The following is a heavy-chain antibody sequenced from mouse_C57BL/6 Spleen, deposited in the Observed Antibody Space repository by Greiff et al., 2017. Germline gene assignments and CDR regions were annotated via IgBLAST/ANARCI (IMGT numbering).Heavy chain of an antibody. J-gene: IGHJ3*01. CDR3: ARNGYCNPFAY. CDR1: GYTFTSYW. V-gene: IGHV1-55*01. D-gene: IGHD2-10*02. Sequence: QVQLKQSGAELVKPGASVKMSCKASGYTFTSYWITWVKQRPGQGLEWIGEIYPGSGSTNYNEQFKSKATLTVDKSSSTAYMQLSSLTSEDSAVYFCARNGYCNPFAYGGQGTLVTVSA. CDR2: IYPGSGST.